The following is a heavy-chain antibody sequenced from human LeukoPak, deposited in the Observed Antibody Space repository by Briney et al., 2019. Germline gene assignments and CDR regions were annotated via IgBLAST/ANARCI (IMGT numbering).Heavy chain of an antibody. J-gene: IGHJ3*02. Sequence: ASVKVSCKASGGTFSSYAISWVRQAPGQGLEWMGGIIPIFGTANYAQKFQGRVTITADESTSAAYMELSSLRSGDTAVYYCARASVGYCSGGSCAHDAFDIWGQGTMVTVSS. V-gene: IGHV1-69*01. D-gene: IGHD2-15*01. CDR2: IIPIFGTA. CDR3: ARASVGYCSGGSCAHDAFDI. CDR1: GGTFSSYA.